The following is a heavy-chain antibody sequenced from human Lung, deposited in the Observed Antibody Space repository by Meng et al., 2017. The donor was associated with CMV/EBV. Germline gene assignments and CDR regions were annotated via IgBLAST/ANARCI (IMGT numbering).Heavy chain of an antibody. CDR1: GGPIRSYN. D-gene: IGHD5-24*01. Sequence: SXTXSFXCTAPGGPIRSYNWSWTPQPPGKALEWIGYIYYSGSTKYNPSLKSRVTISVDTSKNQFFLKLSSVTAADTAVYYCARGHGGESVPHLYYYGMDVWXQGTXVTVSS. CDR2: IYYSGST. J-gene: IGHJ6*02. V-gene: IGHV4-59*01. CDR3: ARGHGGESVPHLYYYGMDV.